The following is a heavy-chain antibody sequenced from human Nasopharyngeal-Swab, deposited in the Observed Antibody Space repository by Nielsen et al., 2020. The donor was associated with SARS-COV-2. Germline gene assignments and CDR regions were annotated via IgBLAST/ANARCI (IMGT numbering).Heavy chain of an antibody. Sequence: GSLRLSCAASGFTFSSYSMNWVRQAPGKGLEWVSYISSSSSTIYYADSVKGRFTISRDNAKNSLYLQMNSLRDEDTAVYYCARGGSSWYDYYYYGMDVWGQGTTVTVSS. D-gene: IGHD6-13*01. CDR1: GFTFSSYS. J-gene: IGHJ6*02. CDR2: ISSSSSTI. CDR3: ARGGSSWYDYYYYGMDV. V-gene: IGHV3-48*02.